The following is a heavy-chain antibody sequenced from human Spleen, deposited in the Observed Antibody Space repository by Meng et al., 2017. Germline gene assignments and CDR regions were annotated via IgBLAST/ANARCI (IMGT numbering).Heavy chain of an antibody. V-gene: IGHV4-34*01. Sequence: QVQLQQWGAGLLKPSETLSLICFVYGGSFSAYNWRWIRPPPGKGLEWIGEINHSGTTNYNPSLKSRVTVSVDTSKNQLSLKVSPVIAADTALYYCKTYSSGGGGLGSWGQGTLVTVSS. CDR2: INHSGTT. J-gene: IGHJ5*02. D-gene: IGHD2-15*01. CDR1: GGSFSAYN. CDR3: KTYSSGGGGLGS.